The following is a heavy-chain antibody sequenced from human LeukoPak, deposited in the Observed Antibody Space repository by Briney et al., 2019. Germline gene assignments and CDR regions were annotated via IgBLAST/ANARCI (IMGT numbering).Heavy chain of an antibody. V-gene: IGHV3-23*01. CDR2: ISGSGGST. Sequence: GGSLRLSCAASGFTFSSYAMSWVRQAPGKGLEWVSAISGSGGSTYYADSVKGRFTISRDNAKNTLYLQMNSLRAEDTAVYYCASLSVYSNFDSWGQGTLVTVSS. CDR3: ASLSVYSNFDS. CDR1: GFTFSSYA. D-gene: IGHD2-8*01. J-gene: IGHJ4*02.